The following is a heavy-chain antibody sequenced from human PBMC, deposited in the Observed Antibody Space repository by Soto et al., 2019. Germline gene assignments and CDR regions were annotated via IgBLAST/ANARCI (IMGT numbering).Heavy chain of an antibody. J-gene: IGHJ5*02. D-gene: IGHD7-27*01. CDR3: XXXXXSLGWFDP. V-gene: IGHV4-39*01. CDR1: GGSISAKTYY. CDR2: MDYSGRS. Sequence: QLQLQESGPGLVKPSESLSLTCTVSGGSISAKTYYWGWIRQSPGMGLEWIGIMDYSGRSYYNASLQSRVXXXXXXXXXXXXXXXXXXXXXXXXXXXXXXXXXSLGWFDPWGQGALVTVSS.